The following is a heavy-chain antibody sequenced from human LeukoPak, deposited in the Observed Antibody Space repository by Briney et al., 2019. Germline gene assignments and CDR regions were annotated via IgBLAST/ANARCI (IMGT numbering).Heavy chain of an antibody. CDR1: GGSISSYY. J-gene: IGHJ4*02. D-gene: IGHD6-13*01. CDR3: AGYSSSRYKGGYSDY. CDR2: IYYSGST. Sequence: SETLSLTCTVSGGSISSYYRSWIRQPPGKGLEWIGYIYYSGSTNYNPSLKSRVTMSVDTSKNQSTLKLSSVTAADTAVYYCAGYSSSRYKGGYSDYWGQGTLVTVSS. V-gene: IGHV4-59*12.